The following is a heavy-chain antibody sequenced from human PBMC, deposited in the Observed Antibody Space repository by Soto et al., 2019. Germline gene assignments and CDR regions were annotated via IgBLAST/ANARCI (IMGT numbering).Heavy chain of an antibody. V-gene: IGHV1-69*13. CDR3: ARDRAPRGWSYLDL. J-gene: IGHJ4*02. Sequence: VASVKVSCKAFGGSFSDYAISWVRQALGQGLEWMGGIIPIFGTPNYAQKFQDRVTFTAHESTNTAYMELSRLTSEDTAVYYCARDRAPRGWSYLDLWGQGTQVT. D-gene: IGHD2-15*01. CDR2: IIPIFGTP. CDR1: GGSFSDYA.